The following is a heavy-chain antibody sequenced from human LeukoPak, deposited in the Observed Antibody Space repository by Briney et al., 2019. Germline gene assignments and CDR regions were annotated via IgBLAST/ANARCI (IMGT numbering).Heavy chain of an antibody. J-gene: IGHJ4*02. CDR2: ISSSGSTI. CDR1: GFTFSSYE. D-gene: IGHD1-26*01. CDR3: AKIAETSGTYGQGFDY. V-gene: IGHV3-48*03. Sequence: GSLRLSCAASGFTFSSYEMNWVRQAPGKGLEWVSYISSSGSTIYYADSVKGRFTISRDNSKNTLYLQMNSLRVEDTAVYYCAKIAETSGTYGQGFDYWGQGTLVTVSS.